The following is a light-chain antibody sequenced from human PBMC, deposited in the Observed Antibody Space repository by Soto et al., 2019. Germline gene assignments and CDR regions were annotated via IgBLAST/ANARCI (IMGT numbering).Light chain of an antibody. V-gene: IGKV1-5*03. CDR3: QQYNSYPWT. CDR2: KAS. CDR1: QSISSW. Sequence: DIQMTQSPSTLSASVGDRVTITCRASQSISSWLAWYQQKPGKAPKLLIYKASSLESGVPSRFSGSGSGTEFTLTINSLQPDDFATYYCQQYNSYPWTVGQGTKVDIK. J-gene: IGKJ1*01.